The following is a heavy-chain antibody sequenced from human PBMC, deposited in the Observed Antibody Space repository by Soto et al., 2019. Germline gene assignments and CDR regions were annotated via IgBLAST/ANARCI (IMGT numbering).Heavy chain of an antibody. V-gene: IGHV4-39*07. J-gene: IGHJ3*02. CDR2: IYYSGST. D-gene: IGHD2-2*01. CDR3: AREVNVPTDADAFDI. Sequence: PPGKGLEWIGSIYYSGSTYYNPSLKSRVTISVDTSKNQFSLKLSSVTAADTAMYYCAREVNVPTDADAFDIWGQGTMVTVSS.